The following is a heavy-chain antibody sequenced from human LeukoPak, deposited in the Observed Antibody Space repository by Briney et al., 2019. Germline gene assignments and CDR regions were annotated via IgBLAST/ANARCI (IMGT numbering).Heavy chain of an antibody. CDR2: LFGGDTI. J-gene: IGHJ4*02. Sequence: QSGGSLRLSCAAPGFSVSAHYMSWVRQAPGKGLEWVSTLFGGDTIDYTDSVKGRFTISRDNSGNTLYLQMNNLRADDTAVYYCAGRRGSSFDYWGRGTQVIVSS. CDR3: AGRRGSSFDY. D-gene: IGHD1-26*01. V-gene: IGHV3-53*01. CDR1: GFSVSAHY.